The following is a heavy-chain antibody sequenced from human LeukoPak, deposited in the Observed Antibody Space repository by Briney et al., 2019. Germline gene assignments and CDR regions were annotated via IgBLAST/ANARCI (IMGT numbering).Heavy chain of an antibody. J-gene: IGHJ1*01. V-gene: IGHV3-23*01. CDR3: AKVFLQWLVRAEYFQH. CDR1: GFTFSSYA. CDR2: ISGSGGST. D-gene: IGHD6-19*01. Sequence: GGSLRLSCAASGFTFSSYAMSRVRQAPGKGLEWVSAISGSGGSTYYADSVKGRFTISRDNSKNTLYLQMNSLRAEDTAVYYCAKVFLQWLVRAEYFQHWGQGTLVTVSS.